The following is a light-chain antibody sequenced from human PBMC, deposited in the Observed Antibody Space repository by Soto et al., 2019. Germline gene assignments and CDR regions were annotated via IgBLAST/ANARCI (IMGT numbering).Light chain of an antibody. CDR2: EDN. J-gene: IGLJ2*01. V-gene: IGLV6-57*04. CDR1: SGSIASNY. Sequence: NFMLTQPHSVSESPGKTVTISCTRSSGSIASNYVQWYQQRPGSAPTTVIYEDNQRPSGVPDRFSGSIDSSSNSASLTISGQKSEDEADYYCQSYDSSNVVFGGGTKVTVL. CDR3: QSYDSSNVV.